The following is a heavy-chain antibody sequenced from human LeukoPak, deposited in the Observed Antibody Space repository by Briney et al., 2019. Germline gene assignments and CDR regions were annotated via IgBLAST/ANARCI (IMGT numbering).Heavy chain of an antibody. J-gene: IGHJ4*02. CDR1: GFTFSSYS. CDR2: ISSSSSTI. V-gene: IGHV3-48*01. D-gene: IGHD3-9*01. CDR3: AKDQDYDILTGYYIPFDY. Sequence: GGSLRLSCAASGFTFSSYSMNWVRQAPGKGLEWVSYISSSSSTIYYADSVKGRFTISRDNAKNSLYLQMNSLRAEDTAVYYCAKDQDYDILTGYYIPFDYWGQGTLVTVSS.